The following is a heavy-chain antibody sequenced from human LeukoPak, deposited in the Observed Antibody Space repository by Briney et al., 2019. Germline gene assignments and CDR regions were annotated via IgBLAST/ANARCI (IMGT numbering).Heavy chain of an antibody. CDR3: ARGIRGRNDY. D-gene: IGHD3-10*01. V-gene: IGHV1-2*06. J-gene: IGHJ4*02. CDR2: INPNSGGT. Sequence: ASVKASCKASGYTFTSYGISWVRQAPGQGLEWMGRINPNSGGTNYAQKFQGRVTMTRDTSISTAYMELSRLRSDDTAVYYCARGIRGRNDYWGQGTLVTVSS. CDR1: GYTFTSYG.